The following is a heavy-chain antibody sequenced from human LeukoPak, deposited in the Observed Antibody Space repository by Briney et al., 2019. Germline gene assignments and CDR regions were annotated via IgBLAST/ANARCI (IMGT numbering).Heavy chain of an antibody. J-gene: IGHJ6*02. CDR2: IVNDGGKT. D-gene: IGHD1-26*01. V-gene: IGHV3-43*02. CDR1: GFAFHAFD. Sequence: GGSLRLSCAASGFAFHAFDMYWVRQAPGKGLEWVSRIVNDGGKTYCSDSVRGRFTVSRDNSKDSLHLQMNSLRSDDAALYYCGTWAFYHGLDVWGQGTTVTVSS. CDR3: GTWAFYHGLDV.